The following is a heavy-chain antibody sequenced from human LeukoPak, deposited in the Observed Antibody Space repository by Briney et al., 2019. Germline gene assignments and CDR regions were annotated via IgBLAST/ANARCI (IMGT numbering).Heavy chain of an antibody. CDR1: GFTFDDYA. Sequence: GGSLRLSCAASGFTFDDYAMPWVRQAPGEGLEWVSGISWNSGSIGYADSVKGRFTISRDNAKNSLYLQMNSLRAEDTALYYCAKEKGIEYYFDYWGQGTLVTVSS. J-gene: IGHJ4*02. CDR2: ISWNSGSI. D-gene: IGHD6-13*01. V-gene: IGHV3-9*01. CDR3: AKEKGIEYYFDY.